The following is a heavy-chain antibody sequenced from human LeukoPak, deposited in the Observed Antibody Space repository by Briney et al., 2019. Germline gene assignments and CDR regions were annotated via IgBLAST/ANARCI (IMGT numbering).Heavy chain of an antibody. V-gene: IGHV5-51*01. CDR1: GYSFTSYW. Sequence: GESLKISCKGSGYSFTSYWIGWVRQMPGKGLEWMGIIYPGDSDTRYSPSFQGQVTISADKSISTAYLLWSSLKASDTAMYYCARHGSGYYYDSSGFDYWGQGTLVTVSS. CDR3: ARHGSGYYYDSSGFDY. CDR2: IYPGDSDT. D-gene: IGHD3-22*01. J-gene: IGHJ4*02.